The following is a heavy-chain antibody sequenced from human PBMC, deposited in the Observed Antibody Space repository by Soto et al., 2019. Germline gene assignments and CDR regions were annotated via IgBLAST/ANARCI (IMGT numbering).Heavy chain of an antibody. J-gene: IGHJ6*02. Sequence: ASVKVSCKASGYTFTSYDINWVRQATGQGLEWMGWMNPNSGNTGYAQKFQGRVTMTRNTSISTAYMELSSLRSEDTAVYYCARRGLLWFGELSPFDYYCGMDVWGQGTTVTVSS. CDR3: ARRGLLWFGELSPFDYYCGMDV. D-gene: IGHD3-10*01. CDR2: MNPNSGNT. CDR1: GYTFTSYD. V-gene: IGHV1-8*01.